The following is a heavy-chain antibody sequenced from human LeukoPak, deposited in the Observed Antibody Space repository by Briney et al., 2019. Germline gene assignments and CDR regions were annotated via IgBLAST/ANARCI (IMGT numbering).Heavy chain of an antibody. V-gene: IGHV3-30*02. CDR3: AKGGRITMLRGVQRDHYFDY. CDR2: IRYDGSNR. J-gene: IGHJ4*02. D-gene: IGHD3-10*01. Sequence: QAGGSLRLSCGVSGFTFSRYGMHWLRQAPGKGLEWVAYIRYDGSNRHYADSVKGRFTISRDNSKNTLYLQMNSLRVEDTAVYYCAKGGRITMLRGVQRDHYFDYWGQGTLVTVSS. CDR1: GFTFSRYG.